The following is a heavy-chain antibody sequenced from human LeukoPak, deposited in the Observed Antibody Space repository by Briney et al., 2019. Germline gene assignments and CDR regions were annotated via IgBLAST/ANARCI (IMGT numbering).Heavy chain of an antibody. J-gene: IGHJ6*03. D-gene: IGHD6-13*01. CDR3: ARDLKQLVLRLGYYYYYMDV. CDR1: GGSISSYY. V-gene: IGHV4-59*01. CDR2: IYYSGST. Sequence: SETLSLTCTVSGGSISSYYWSWIRQPPGKGLEWIRYIYYSGSTNYNPSLKSRVTISVDTSKNQFSLKLSSVTAADTAVYYCARDLKQLVLRLGYYYYYMDVWGKGTTVTVSS.